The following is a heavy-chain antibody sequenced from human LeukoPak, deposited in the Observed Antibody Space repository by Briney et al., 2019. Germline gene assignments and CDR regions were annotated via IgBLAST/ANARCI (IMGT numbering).Heavy chain of an antibody. Sequence: SETLSLTCTVSGGSISSDNYYWSWIRQPAGKGLEWIGRIDTSGSATYNPSLKSRVTISIDTSKNQFSLKLGSVTAADTAVYYCARLSDAHASAYYAARIIWGQGILVAVSS. CDR1: GGSISSDNYY. CDR2: IDTSGSA. V-gene: IGHV4-61*02. CDR3: ARLSDAHASAYYAARII. D-gene: IGHD3-3*01. J-gene: IGHJ4*02.